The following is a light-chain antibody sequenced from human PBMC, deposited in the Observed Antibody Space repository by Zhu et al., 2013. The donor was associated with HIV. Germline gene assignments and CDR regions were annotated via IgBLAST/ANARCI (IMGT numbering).Light chain of an antibody. CDR3: QQLNSYLPFT. J-gene: IGKJ3*01. Sequence: DIQMTQSPSTLSASVGDRVTITCRASQRISTFLAWYQQKPGKAPQLLIYGASTLEGGVPSRFSGSGSGTEFTLTISSLQPEDFATYYCQQLNSYLPFTFGPGTKVDIK. CDR1: QRISTF. V-gene: IGKV1-9*01. CDR2: GAS.